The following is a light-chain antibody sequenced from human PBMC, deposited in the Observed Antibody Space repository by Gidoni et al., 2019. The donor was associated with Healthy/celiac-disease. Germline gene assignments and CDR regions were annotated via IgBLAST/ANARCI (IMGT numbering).Light chain of an antibody. CDR3: QQYDNLPFT. J-gene: IGKJ3*01. Sequence: DIQMTQSPSSLSASVGDRVTITCQASQDISNYLNWYQQKPGKAPKLLIYDASNLETGVPSRFSGSGSGTDFTFTISSLQPEDIATYYCQQYDNLPFTFXLXTKVDIK. V-gene: IGKV1-33*01. CDR2: DAS. CDR1: QDISNY.